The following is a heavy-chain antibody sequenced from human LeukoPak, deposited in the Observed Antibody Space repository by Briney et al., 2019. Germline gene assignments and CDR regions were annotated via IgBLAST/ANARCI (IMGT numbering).Heavy chain of an antibody. CDR2: IWYDGSNK. CDR1: GFTFSSYG. D-gene: IGHD2-2*02. CDR3: ARWGVPAAIREGTYYYYGMDV. Sequence: GRSLRLSCAASGFTFSSYGMHWVRQAPGKGLEWVAVIWYDGSNKYYADSVKGRFTISRDNSKNTLYLQMNSLRAEDTAVYYCARWGVPAAIREGTYYYYGMDVWGQGTTVTVSS. V-gene: IGHV3-33*01. J-gene: IGHJ6*02.